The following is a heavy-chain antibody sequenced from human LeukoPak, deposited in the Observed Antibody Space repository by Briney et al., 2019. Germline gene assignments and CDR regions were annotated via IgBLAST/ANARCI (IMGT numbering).Heavy chain of an antibody. CDR3: AREGRDSYDSSGYSPDY. CDR2: LYYSGST. D-gene: IGHD3-22*01. CDR1: GGSIRSSNYY. J-gene: IGHJ4*02. Sequence: SETLSLTCTVSGGSIRSSNYYWGWIRQPPGKGLEWIGTLYYSGSTYYNPSLKSRVTISVDTSKNQFSLKLTSMTAADTAVYYCAREGRDSYDSSGYSPDYWGQGALVTVSS. V-gene: IGHV4-39*07.